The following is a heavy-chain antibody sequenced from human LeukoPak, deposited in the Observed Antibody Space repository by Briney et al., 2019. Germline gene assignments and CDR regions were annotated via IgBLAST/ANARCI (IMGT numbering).Heavy chain of an antibody. D-gene: IGHD3-10*01. V-gene: IGHV4-59*01. CDR3: ARVEEGYGSGRRENYYYYYMDV. CDR1: GGSISSYY. Sequence: SETLSLTCTVSGGSISSYYWSWIRQPPGKGLEWIGYIYYSGSTNYNPSLKSRVTISVDTSKKQFSLKLSSGTAADTAVYYCARVEEGYGSGRRENYYYYYMDVWGKGTTVTISS. CDR2: IYYSGST. J-gene: IGHJ6*03.